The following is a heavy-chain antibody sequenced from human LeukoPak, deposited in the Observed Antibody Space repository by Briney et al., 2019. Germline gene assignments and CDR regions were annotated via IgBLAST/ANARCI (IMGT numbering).Heavy chain of an antibody. CDR2: ISGSGGST. CDR3: AKYSSSWYVEYFDY. V-gene: IGHV3-23*01. CDR1: GFTFSSYN. D-gene: IGHD6-13*01. J-gene: IGHJ4*02. Sequence: PGGSLRLSCAASGFTFSSYNMNWVRQAPGKGLEWVSAISGSGGSTYYADSVKGRFTISRDNSKNTLYLQMNSLRAEDTAVYYCAKYSSSWYVEYFDYWGQGTLVTVSS.